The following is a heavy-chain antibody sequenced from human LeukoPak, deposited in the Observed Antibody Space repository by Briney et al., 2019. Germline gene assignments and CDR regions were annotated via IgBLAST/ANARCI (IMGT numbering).Heavy chain of an antibody. D-gene: IGHD2-15*01. CDR2: ISYDGNNK. CDR1: GFTFSNYG. CDR3: AKGVDYCSGGSCPADY. V-gene: IGHV3-30*18. Sequence: GGSLRLSCAASGFTFSNYGIHWVRQAPGKGLEWVAVISYDGNNKYYADSVMGRFTISRDNSKSTLFLQMNSLRAEDTAVYYCAKGVDYCSGGSCPADYWGPGTLVTVSS. J-gene: IGHJ4*02.